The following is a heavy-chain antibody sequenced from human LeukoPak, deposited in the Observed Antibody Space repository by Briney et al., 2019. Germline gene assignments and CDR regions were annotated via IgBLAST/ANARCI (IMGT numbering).Heavy chain of an antibody. CDR3: AKDQNYGFDY. CDR2: ISYDGSNK. J-gene: IGHJ4*02. CDR1: GFTFSSYG. V-gene: IGHV3-30*18. D-gene: IGHD3-10*01. Sequence: GGSLRLSCAASGFTFSSYGTHWVRQAPGKGLEWVAVISYDGSNKYYADSVKGRFTISRDNSKNTLYLQMNSLRAEDTAVYYCAKDQNYGFDYWGQGTLVTVSS.